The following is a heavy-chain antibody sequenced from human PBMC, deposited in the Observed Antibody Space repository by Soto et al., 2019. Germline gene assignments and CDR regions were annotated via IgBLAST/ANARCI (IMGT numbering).Heavy chain of an antibody. J-gene: IGHJ6*02. CDR3: VRNYGDFISHYYYYGMDV. CDR1: GFTFSSYA. D-gene: IGHD4-17*01. Sequence: EVQLLESGGGLVQPGGSLRLSCAASGFTFSSYAMSWVRQAPGKGLEWVPAISGSGGSTYYADSVKGRFTISRDNSKNTLYLQMNSLRAEDTAVYYCVRNYGDFISHYYYYGMDVWGQGTTVTVSS. V-gene: IGHV3-23*01. CDR2: ISGSGGST.